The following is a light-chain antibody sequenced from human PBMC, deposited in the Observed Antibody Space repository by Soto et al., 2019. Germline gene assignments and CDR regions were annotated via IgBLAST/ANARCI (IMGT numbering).Light chain of an antibody. CDR3: QQYNNWPIT. CDR1: QSVSSN. CDR2: GAS. J-gene: IGKJ3*01. Sequence: EIVMTQSLATLSVSPGERATLSCSASQSVSSNLAWYQQKPGQAPRLLIYGASTRATGIPARFSGSGSGTEFTLTISSLQSEDFAVYYCQQYNNWPITFGPGTKVDIK. V-gene: IGKV3-15*01.